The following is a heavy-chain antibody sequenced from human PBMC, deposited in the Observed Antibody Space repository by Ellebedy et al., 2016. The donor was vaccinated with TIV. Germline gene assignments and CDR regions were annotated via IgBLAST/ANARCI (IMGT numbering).Heavy chain of an antibody. V-gene: IGHV3-33*05. CDR1: GFTFNTYG. Sequence: GESLKISXAASGFTFNTYGMHWVRQAPGKGLEWVSYISYEGSKKYYADSVKGRFTISRDNSQNTAYLQMNSLRGEDTAVYYCVSRREMATKDYYGVDVWGQGTTVTVS. J-gene: IGHJ6*02. CDR3: VSRREMATKDYYGVDV. D-gene: IGHD5-24*01. CDR2: ISYEGSKK.